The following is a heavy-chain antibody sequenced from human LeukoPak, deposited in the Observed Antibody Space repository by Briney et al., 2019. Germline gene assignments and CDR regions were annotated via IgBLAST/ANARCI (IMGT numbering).Heavy chain of an antibody. CDR2: INHSGST. D-gene: IGHD3-10*01. CDR1: GGSFSGYY. J-gene: IGHJ4*02. CDR3: ARRMVRYYGSGNNFDY. V-gene: IGHV4-34*01. Sequence: SETLSLTCAVYGGSFSGYYWSWLRQPPGKGLEWIGEINHSGSTNYNPSLKSRVTISVDTSKSQFSLKLSSVTAADTAVYYCARRMVRYYGSGNNFDYWGQGTLVTVSS.